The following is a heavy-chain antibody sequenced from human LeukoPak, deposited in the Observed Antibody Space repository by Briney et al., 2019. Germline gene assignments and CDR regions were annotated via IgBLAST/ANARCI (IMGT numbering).Heavy chain of an antibody. Sequence: GGSLRLSCAASGFTFDDYAMHWVRQAPGKGLEWVSGISWNSGSIGYADSVKGRFTISRDNAKNSLYLQMNSLRAEDTAVYYCARYCSGGSCKEPFDPWGQGTLVTVSS. J-gene: IGHJ5*02. CDR1: GFTFDDYA. D-gene: IGHD2-15*01. V-gene: IGHV3-9*01. CDR3: ARYCSGGSCKEPFDP. CDR2: ISWNSGSI.